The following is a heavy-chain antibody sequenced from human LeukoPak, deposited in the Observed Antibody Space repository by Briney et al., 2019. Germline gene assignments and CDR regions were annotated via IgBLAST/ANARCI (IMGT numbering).Heavy chain of an antibody. D-gene: IGHD2-21*02. CDR2: IYYSGST. CDR1: GGSISSSSYY. Sequence: SETLSLTCTVSGGSISSSSYYWGWVRQPPGKGLEWIGGIYYSGSTYYNPSLKSRVTISVDTSKNQFSLKLSSVTAADTAVYYCARLVVTAIPGKVPTTFDYWGQGTLVTVSS. V-gene: IGHV4-39*01. J-gene: IGHJ4*02. CDR3: ARLVVTAIPGKVPTTFDY.